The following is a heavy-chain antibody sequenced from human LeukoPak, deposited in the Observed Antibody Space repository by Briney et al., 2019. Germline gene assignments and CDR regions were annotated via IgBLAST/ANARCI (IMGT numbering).Heavy chain of an antibody. CDR1: GDSVSINIAA. CDR2: TYYRSKWYN. CDR3: ARGDYGSGSYYQVVDY. J-gene: IGHJ4*02. V-gene: IGHV6-1*01. D-gene: IGHD3-10*01. Sequence: SQTLSLTCAISGDSVSINIAAWNWIRQSPSRGLEWLGRTYYRSKWYNEHAVSVKTRISINPDTSKNQFSLQLNSVTPEDTAMYYCARGDYGSGSYYQVVDYWGQGTLVTVSS.